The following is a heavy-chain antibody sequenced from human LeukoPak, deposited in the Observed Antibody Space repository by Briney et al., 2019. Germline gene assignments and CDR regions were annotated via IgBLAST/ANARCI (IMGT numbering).Heavy chain of an antibody. CDR1: GGSFSGYY. CDR3: ARDHSDGFDP. V-gene: IGHV4-34*01. Sequence: PSETLSLTCAVYGGSFSGYYWSWIRQPPGKGLEWIGEINHSGSTNYSPSLKSRVTISVDTSKNQFSLSLSSVTAADTAVYYCARDHSDGFDPWGQGTLVTVSS. CDR2: INHSGST. J-gene: IGHJ5*02. D-gene: IGHD1-26*01.